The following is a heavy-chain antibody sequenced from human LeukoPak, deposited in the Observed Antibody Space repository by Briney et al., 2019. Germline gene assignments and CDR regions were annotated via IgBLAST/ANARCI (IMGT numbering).Heavy chain of an antibody. V-gene: IGHV3-20*04. Sequence: GGSLRLSCAASGFTFDDYGMSWVSQAPGKGLEWVSGINWNGGSTGYADSVKGRVTISRDNAKNSLYLQMNSLRAEDTALYYCARGLVAYCTNGVCSFDYWGQGTLVTVSS. D-gene: IGHD2-8*01. CDR1: GFTFDDYG. J-gene: IGHJ4*02. CDR2: INWNGGST. CDR3: ARGLVAYCTNGVCSFDY.